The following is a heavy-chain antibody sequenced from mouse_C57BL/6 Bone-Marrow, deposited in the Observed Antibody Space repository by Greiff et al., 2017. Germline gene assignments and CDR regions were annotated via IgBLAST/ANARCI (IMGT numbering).Heavy chain of an antibody. D-gene: IGHD3-3*01. J-gene: IGHJ2*01. CDR2: IDPSDSYT. CDR1: GYTFTSYW. V-gene: IGHV1-50*01. Sequence: QVQLQQPGAELVKPGASVKLSCKASGYTFTSYWMQWVKQRPGQGLEWIGEIDPSDSYTNYNQKFKCKATLTVDTSSSTAYMQLSSLTSEDSAVYYCARFGLGSDYWGQGTTLTVSS. CDR3: ARFGLGSDY.